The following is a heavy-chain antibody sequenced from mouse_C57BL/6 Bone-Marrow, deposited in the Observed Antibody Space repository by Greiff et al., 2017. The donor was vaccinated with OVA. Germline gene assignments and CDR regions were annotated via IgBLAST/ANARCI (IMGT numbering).Heavy chain of an antibody. CDR3: ARDSYSNYVDWYFDV. CDR2: ISYDGSN. V-gene: IGHV3-6*01. CDR1: GYSITSGYY. Sequence: EVQLQQSGPGLVKPSQSLSLTCSVTGYSITSGYYWNWIRQFPGNKLEWMGYISYDGSNNYNPSLKNRISITRDTSKNQLFLKLNSVTTEDTATYYCARDSYSNYVDWYFDVWGTGTTVTVSS. J-gene: IGHJ1*03. D-gene: IGHD2-5*01.